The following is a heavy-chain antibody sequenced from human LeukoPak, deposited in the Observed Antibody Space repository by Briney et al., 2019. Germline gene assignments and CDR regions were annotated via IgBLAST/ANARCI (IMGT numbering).Heavy chain of an antibody. J-gene: IGHJ4*02. Sequence: SETLSPTCTVSGGSISSGDYYWSWIRQPPGKGLEWIGYIYYSGSTYYNPSLKSRVTISVDTSKNQFSLKLSSVTAADTAVYYCARGLLGYCSGGSCYGRLPPRGYYFDYWGQGTLVTVSS. CDR3: ARGLLGYCSGGSCYGRLPPRGYYFDY. CDR2: IYYSGST. V-gene: IGHV4-30-4*01. CDR1: GGSISSGDYY. D-gene: IGHD2-15*01.